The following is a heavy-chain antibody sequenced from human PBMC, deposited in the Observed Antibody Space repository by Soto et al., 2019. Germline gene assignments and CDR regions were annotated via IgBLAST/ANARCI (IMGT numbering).Heavy chain of an antibody. J-gene: IGHJ3*02. CDR3: ARVRYYYDSSGYTVDAFDI. CDR1: GYTFTSYY. CDR2: INPSGGST. Sequence: ASVKVSCKASGYTFTSYYMHWVRQAPGQGLEWMGIINPSGGSTSYAQKFQGRVTMTRDTSTSTVYMELSSLRSEDTAVYYCARVRYYYDSSGYTVDAFDIWGQGTMVTVS. D-gene: IGHD3-22*01. V-gene: IGHV1-46*01.